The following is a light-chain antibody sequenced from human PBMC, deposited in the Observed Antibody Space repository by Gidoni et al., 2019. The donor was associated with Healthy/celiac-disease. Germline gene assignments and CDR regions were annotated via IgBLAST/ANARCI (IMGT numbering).Light chain of an antibody. V-gene: IGKV1-27*01. J-gene: IGKJ1*01. CDR1: QGISNY. CDR3: QKYNSAPRT. CDR2: AAS. Sequence: DIQMTQSPSSLSASVGDRVTITCRASQGISNYLAWYQQKPGKVPKLLIYAASTLQAGVPSRFRCSGFGTDFTLTISSLQPEDVATYYCQKYNSAPRTFGQGTKVEIK.